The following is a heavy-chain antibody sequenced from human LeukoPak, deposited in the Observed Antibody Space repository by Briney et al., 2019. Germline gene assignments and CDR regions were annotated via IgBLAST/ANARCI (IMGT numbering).Heavy chain of an antibody. D-gene: IGHD5-12*01. CDR1: GFTFSSYA. Sequence: GRSLRLSCAASGFTFSSYAMHWVRQAPGKGLEWVAVISYDGSNKYYADSVKGRFTISRDNSKNTLYLQMNSLRAEDTAVYYCARDPGGHSGYDLPFYYYYGMDVWGQGTTVTVSS. CDR2: ISYDGSNK. V-gene: IGHV3-30-3*01. CDR3: ARDPGGHSGYDLPFYYYYGMDV. J-gene: IGHJ6*02.